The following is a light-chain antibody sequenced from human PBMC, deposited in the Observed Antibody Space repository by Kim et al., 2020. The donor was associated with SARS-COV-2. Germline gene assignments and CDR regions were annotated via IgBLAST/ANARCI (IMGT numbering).Light chain of an antibody. CDR1: QGIASS. CDR3: LQYGGLPVT. Sequence: ASVRDRVTITCRASQGIASSLLWFQQKPGKVPKRLIHAASNLQSGAPSRFSGSGSGTEFTLTISSLQPEDFATYYCLQYGGLPVTFGGGTRVDIK. CDR2: AAS. J-gene: IGKJ4*01. V-gene: IGKV1-17*03.